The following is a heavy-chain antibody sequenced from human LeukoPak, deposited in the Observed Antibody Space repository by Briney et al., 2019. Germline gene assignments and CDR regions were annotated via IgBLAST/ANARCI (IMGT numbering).Heavy chain of an antibody. CDR3: ARVHNYGDYPYTFDY. CDR2: IYHSGST. CDR1: GGSISSGGYY. V-gene: IGHV4-30-2*01. J-gene: IGHJ4*02. D-gene: IGHD4-17*01. Sequence: PSQTLSLTCTVSGGSISSGGYYWSSIRQPPGKGLEWIGYIYHSGSTYYNPSLKSRVTISVDRSKNQFSLKLSSVTAADTAVYYCARVHNYGDYPYTFDYWSQGTLVTVSS.